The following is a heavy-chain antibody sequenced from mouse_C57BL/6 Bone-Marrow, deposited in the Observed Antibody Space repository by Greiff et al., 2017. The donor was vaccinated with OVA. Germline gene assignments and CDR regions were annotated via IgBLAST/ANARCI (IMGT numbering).Heavy chain of an antibody. J-gene: IGHJ1*03. V-gene: IGHV1-61*01. CDR3: APITTVVNWYFDV. CDR2: IYPSDSET. Sequence: QVQLQQPGAELVRPGSSVKLSCKASGYTFTSYWMDWVKQRPGQGLEWIGNIYPSDSETHYNQKFKDKATLTVDKSSSTAYMQLSSLTSEDSAVYYCAPITTVVNWYFDVWGTGTTVTVSS. D-gene: IGHD1-1*01. CDR1: GYTFTSYW.